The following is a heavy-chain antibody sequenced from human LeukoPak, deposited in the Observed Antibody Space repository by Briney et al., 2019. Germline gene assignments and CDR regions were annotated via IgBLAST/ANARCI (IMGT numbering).Heavy chain of an antibody. J-gene: IGHJ4*02. CDR3: AKDQSDSSLSYYFDY. V-gene: IGHV1-18*01. Sequence: ASVKVSCKASGYTFTSYGISWVRQAPGQGLEWMGWISAYNGNTNYAQKLQGRVTMTTDTSTSTAYMELRSLRSDDTAVYYCAKDQSDSSLSYYFDYWGQGTLVTVSS. CDR1: GYTFTSYG. D-gene: IGHD3-22*01. CDR2: ISAYNGNT.